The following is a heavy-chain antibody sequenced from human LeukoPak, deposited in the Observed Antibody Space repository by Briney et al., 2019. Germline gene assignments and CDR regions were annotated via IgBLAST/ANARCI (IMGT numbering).Heavy chain of an antibody. CDR1: GFTFSSYS. Sequence: GGSLRLSCAASGFTFSSYSMNWVRQAPGKGLEWVSSITSSGRYIYYADSVKGRFTISRDNSENSLFLQMNSLRAEDTAVYFCAKSTRAVMAMMDVWGKGTTVTVSS. D-gene: IGHD3-16*01. V-gene: IGHV3-21*01. J-gene: IGHJ6*04. CDR3: AKSTRAVMAMMDV. CDR2: ITSSGRYI.